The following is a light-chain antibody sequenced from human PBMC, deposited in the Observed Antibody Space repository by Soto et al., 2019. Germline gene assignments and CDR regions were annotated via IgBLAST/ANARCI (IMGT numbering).Light chain of an antibody. J-gene: IGLJ1*01. CDR1: SSNIGSNS. CDR2: DDD. Sequence: QSVLTQPPSVSAAPGHRVTISCSGSSSNIGSNSVSWYQQLPGTAPKLLIYDDDKRPSGIPDRFSGSKSGTSATLGITGFQTGDEGDHYCGSWDSSLSAYVFGTGTKVTVL. V-gene: IGLV1-51*01. CDR3: GSWDSSLSAYV.